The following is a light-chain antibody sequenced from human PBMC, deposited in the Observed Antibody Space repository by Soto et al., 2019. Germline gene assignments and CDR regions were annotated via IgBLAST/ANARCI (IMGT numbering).Light chain of an antibody. CDR1: SSDVGGYKY. CDR3: CAYAGSYTWV. Sequence: QSALTQPRSVSESPGQSVTISCSGTSSDVGGYKYVSWYQQHPGEAPKLMIYDVSNRPSGVPDRFSGSKSGSTASLTISGLQAEDEADYYCCAYAGSYTWVFGGGTKLTVL. J-gene: IGLJ3*02. V-gene: IGLV2-11*01. CDR2: DVS.